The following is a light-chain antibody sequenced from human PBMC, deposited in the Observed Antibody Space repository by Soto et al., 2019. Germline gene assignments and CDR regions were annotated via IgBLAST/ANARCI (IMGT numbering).Light chain of an antibody. Sequence: DIQMTQSPSSLTASVGDRVTIPCRASQGISNYLAWYQQKPGKVPKLLIYAASTLQSGVPSRFSGSVSGIDFTLNISILQPEDVATYYCLKYNSAPFTFVPVTKVDIK. CDR1: QGISNY. CDR2: AAS. V-gene: IGKV1-27*01. J-gene: IGKJ3*01. CDR3: LKYNSAPFT.